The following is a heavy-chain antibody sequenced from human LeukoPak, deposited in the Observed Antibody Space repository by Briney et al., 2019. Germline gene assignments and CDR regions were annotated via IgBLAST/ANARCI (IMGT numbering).Heavy chain of an antibody. D-gene: IGHD4-17*01. V-gene: IGHV3-20*04. CDR2: INWYGGST. CDR3: ARDGRAVGYYGDYAAYYYMDV. J-gene: IGHJ6*03. CDR1: GFTLDVYG. Sequence: GGSLRLSCAASGFTLDVYGMSWVRHAPGEGVEWVSGINWYGGSTGYADSVKGRFTICRDNAKNSLYLQMNSRRAEDTALYYCARDGRAVGYYGDYAAYYYMDVWGKGTTVTVSS.